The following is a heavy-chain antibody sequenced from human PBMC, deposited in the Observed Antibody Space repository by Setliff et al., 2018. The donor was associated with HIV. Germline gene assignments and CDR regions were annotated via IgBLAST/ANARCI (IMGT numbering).Heavy chain of an antibody. CDR3: ARGDYYSYYMDV. V-gene: IGHV4-61*01. Sequence: SETLSLTCSVSGGSVSSVNYYWSWIRQPPGKGLEWIGYIHYTGSTTYNPSLKSRVTISVDTSKNQFSLKLSSVTAADTAVYYCARGDYYSYYMDVWGKGTTVTVSS. CDR2: IHYTGST. CDR1: GGSVSSVNYY. J-gene: IGHJ6*03.